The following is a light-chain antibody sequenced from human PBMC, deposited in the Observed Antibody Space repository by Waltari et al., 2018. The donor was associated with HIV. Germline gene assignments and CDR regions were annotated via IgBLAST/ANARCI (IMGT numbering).Light chain of an antibody. Sequence: QSVLTQPPSASGTPGQGVTISCSGSTSNIGQNTVNWYQQVPGTAPKLLMYSNSQRPSRVPDRFSGSKSGTSASLAITVLQSEDDTDYYCAAWDDSLNAVVFGGGTKVTVL. V-gene: IGLV1-44*01. CDR1: TSNIGQNT. J-gene: IGLJ2*01. CDR3: AAWDDSLNAVV. CDR2: SNS.